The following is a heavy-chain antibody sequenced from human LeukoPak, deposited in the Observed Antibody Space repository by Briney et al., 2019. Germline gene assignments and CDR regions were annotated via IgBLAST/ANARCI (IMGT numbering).Heavy chain of an antibody. CDR3: AKAGSSWYSAYYFDY. CDR2: ISGSGGST. D-gene: IGHD6-13*01. V-gene: IGHV3-23*01. CDR1: GFTFSSYA. Sequence: GGSLRLSCAASGFTFSSYAMSWVRQAPGKGLGWVSAISGSGGSTYYADSVKGRFTISRDNSKNTLYLQMNSLRAEDTAVYYCAKAGSSWYSAYYFDYWGQGTLVTVSS. J-gene: IGHJ4*02.